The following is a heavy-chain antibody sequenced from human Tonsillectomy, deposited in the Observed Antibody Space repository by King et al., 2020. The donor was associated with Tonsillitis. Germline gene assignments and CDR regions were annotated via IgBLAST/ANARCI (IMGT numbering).Heavy chain of an antibody. CDR3: ARDFGEYYGMDV. CDR2: ISRSSTTI. J-gene: IGHJ6*02. D-gene: IGHD3-10*01. V-gene: IGHV3-48*04. CDR1: GFTFSSYN. Sequence: VQLVESGGGLVQPGGSLRLSCAASGFTFSSYNMNWVRQAPGKGLEGVSYISRSSTTIYYADSVKGRFTISRDNAKNSLYLQMNSLRAEDTAVYYCARDFGEYYGMDVWGQGTTVTVSS.